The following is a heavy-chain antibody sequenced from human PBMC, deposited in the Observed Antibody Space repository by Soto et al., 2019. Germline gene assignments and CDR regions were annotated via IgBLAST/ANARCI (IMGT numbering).Heavy chain of an antibody. J-gene: IGHJ4*02. Sequence: QVQLQESCSGLVKPSETLSLTCTVSGDSISSYYWTWIRQPPGKGLEWIGFIYNSGSTHYNPSLRSRVTISVDTSKNQFSLKLRSVTAADTAVYYCASMGYHYGSGSYPLDYWGQGTLVTVSS. CDR2: IYNSGST. V-gene: IGHV4-59*08. CDR3: ASMGYHYGSGSYPLDY. D-gene: IGHD3-10*01. CDR1: GDSISSYY.